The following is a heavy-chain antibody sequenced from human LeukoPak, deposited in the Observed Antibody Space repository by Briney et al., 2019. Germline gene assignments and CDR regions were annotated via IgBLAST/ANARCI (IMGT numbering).Heavy chain of an antibody. CDR3: ARVGYTYGYSLLDY. Sequence: GGPLRLSCAASGFTFSNYEMNWVRQAPGKGLEWVANIKQDGSEKYYVDSVKGRFTISRDNAKNSLYLQMNSLRAEDTAVYYCARVGYTYGYSLLDYWGQGTLVTVPS. CDR2: IKQDGSEK. J-gene: IGHJ4*02. D-gene: IGHD5-18*01. CDR1: GFTFSNYE. V-gene: IGHV3-7*03.